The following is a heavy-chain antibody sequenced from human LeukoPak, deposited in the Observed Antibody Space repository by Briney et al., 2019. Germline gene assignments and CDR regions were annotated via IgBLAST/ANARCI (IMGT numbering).Heavy chain of an antibody. CDR2: IKDDGSQK. CDR1: KFTFSNYW. J-gene: IGHJ4*02. D-gene: IGHD2-15*01. Sequence: GGSLRPSCEASKFTFSNYWMSWVRQAPGKGLEWVANIKDDGSQKNYVDSVRGRFTISRDNAKASLFLQMNSLSSEDTAVYYCARRNAGTWWSFDSWGQGTLVTVSS. V-gene: IGHV3-7*01. CDR3: ARRNAGTWWSFDS.